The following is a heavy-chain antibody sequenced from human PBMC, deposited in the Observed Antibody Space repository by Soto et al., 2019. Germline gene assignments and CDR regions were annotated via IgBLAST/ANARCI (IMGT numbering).Heavy chain of an antibody. CDR2: ISGSGIST. CDR3: AKSPDSGGNSYYFDY. V-gene: IGHV3-23*01. Sequence: GGSLRLSCAASGFTFSSYAMIWVRQAPGKGLEWVSTISGSGISTYYADSVRGRFTISRDNSKNSLYLQMNSVRADDTAVYYCAKSPDSGGNSYYFDYWGQGTLVTVSS. D-gene: IGHD2-21*02. CDR1: GFTFSSYA. J-gene: IGHJ4*02.